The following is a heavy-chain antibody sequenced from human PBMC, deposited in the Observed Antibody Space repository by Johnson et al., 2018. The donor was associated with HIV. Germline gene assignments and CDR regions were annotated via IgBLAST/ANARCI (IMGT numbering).Heavy chain of an antibody. V-gene: IGHV3-33*06. D-gene: IGHD6-6*01. J-gene: IGHJ3*02. CDR3: AKVYSSSVPAPGI. CDR1: GFTFSSYG. Sequence: QMLLVESGGGVVQPGRSLRLSCAASGFTFSSYGMHWVRQAPGKGLEWVAVIWYDGSNKYYADSVKGRFTISRDNSKNTLYLQMKSLRAEDTAVYYCAKVYSSSVPAPGIWGQGTMVTVSS. CDR2: IWYDGSNK.